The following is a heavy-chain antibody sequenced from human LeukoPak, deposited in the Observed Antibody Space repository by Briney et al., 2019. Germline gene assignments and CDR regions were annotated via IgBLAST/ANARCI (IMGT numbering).Heavy chain of an antibody. CDR2: IYHSGST. V-gene: IGHV4-4*02. CDR1: GGSISSSNW. J-gene: IGHJ6*02. Sequence: SGTLSPTCAVSGGSISSSNWWSWVRQPPGKGLEWIGEIYHSGSTSYNPSLKSRVTISVDKSKNQFSLKLSSVTAADTAVYYCARDSVVVAATLYYYYGMDVWGQGTTVTVSS. D-gene: IGHD2-15*01. CDR3: ARDSVVVAATLYYYYGMDV.